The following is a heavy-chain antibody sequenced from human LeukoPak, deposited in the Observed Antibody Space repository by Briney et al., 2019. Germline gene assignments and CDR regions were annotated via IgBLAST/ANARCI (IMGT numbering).Heavy chain of an antibody. CDR2: IFPGDSDP. V-gene: IGHV5-51*01. Sequence: HGESLKISCKGSGYTFTTYWIAWVRQMPGKGLEWMGIIFPGDSDPRYSPSFQGQVTISADTSISTAYLQWSSLEASDSAMYYCVRHGLGSSWFGFDYWGQGTLVTVSS. J-gene: IGHJ4*02. CDR3: VRHGLGSSWFGFDY. CDR1: GYTFTTYW. D-gene: IGHD6-13*01.